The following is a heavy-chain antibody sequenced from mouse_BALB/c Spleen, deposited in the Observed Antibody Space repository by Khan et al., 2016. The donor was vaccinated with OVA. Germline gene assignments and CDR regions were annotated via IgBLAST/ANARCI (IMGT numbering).Heavy chain of an antibody. CDR1: GYTFTSYT. CDR3: VRDGAYHRNDGWFAY. J-gene: IGHJ3*01. V-gene: IGHV1-4*01. CDR2: INPSNGYT. D-gene: IGHD2-14*01. Sequence: QVQLKESGAELARPGASVKMSCKASGYTFTSYTIHWIKERPGQGLEWIGNINPSNGYTNYNQKFKDKATLTTAKSSTTAYLQLSSLTSDDSAVYNSVRDGAYHRNDGWFAYWGQGNVVTGSA.